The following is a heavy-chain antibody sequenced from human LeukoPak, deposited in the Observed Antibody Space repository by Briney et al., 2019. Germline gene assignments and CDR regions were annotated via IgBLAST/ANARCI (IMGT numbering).Heavy chain of an antibody. CDR2: ISYRGNT. CDR1: GGALSSYH. V-gene: IGHV4-59*12. D-gene: IGHD3-22*01. J-gene: IGHJ3*02. Sequence: SETLSLTCTVSGGALSSYHWSWIRQSPGRGLEWLGHISYRGNTDYNPALKSQVTISVDMFYNQFSLKLSSVTAADTAVYYCAGTYYFDSSGHYFGGNGFDIWGQGTMVTVSS. CDR3: AGTYYFDSSGHYFGGNGFDI.